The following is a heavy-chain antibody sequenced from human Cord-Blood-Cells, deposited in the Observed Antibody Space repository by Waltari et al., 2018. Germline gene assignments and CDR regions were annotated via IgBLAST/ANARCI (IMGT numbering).Heavy chain of an antibody. Sequence: QVQLQQSGPGLVKPSQTLSLTCAISGDSVSSNSAAWHWTRQSPSKGLEWLGRTYYRSKWYNDYAVSVKSRITINPDTSKNQFSLQLNSVTPEDTAVYYCAREVGGVIKRDDAFDIWGQGTMVTVSS. D-gene: IGHD3-10*01. CDR2: TYYRSKWYN. V-gene: IGHV6-1*01. CDR1: GDSVSSNSAA. J-gene: IGHJ3*02. CDR3: AREVGGVIKRDDAFDI.